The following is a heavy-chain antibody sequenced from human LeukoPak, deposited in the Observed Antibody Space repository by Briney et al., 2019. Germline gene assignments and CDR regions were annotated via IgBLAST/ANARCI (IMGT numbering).Heavy chain of an antibody. D-gene: IGHD6-13*01. CDR3: AKGTGFSSSWGAFDI. V-gene: IGHV3-30*18. CDR2: ISYDGSNK. J-gene: IGHJ3*02. Sequence: GGSLRLSCAASGFTFSSYGMHWVRQAPGKGLEWVAVISYDGSNKYYADSVKGRFTISRDNSKNTLYLQMNSLRAEDTAVYYCAKGTGFSSSWGAFDIWGQGTMVTVSS. CDR1: GFTFSSYG.